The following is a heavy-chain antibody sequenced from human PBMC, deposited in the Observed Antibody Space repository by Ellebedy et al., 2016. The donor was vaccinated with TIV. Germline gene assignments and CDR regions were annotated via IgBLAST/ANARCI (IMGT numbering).Heavy chain of an antibody. V-gene: IGHV3-21*06. Sequence: GESLKISCAASGFTFSTYSMNWVRQAPGKGLEWVSSMSGTSSYVHYADSVEGRFTISRDNAKNSLYLHMSSIRVEDTAVYYCARVHGDYRIDYWGPGTLVTVSS. D-gene: IGHD4-17*01. J-gene: IGHJ4*02. CDR2: MSGTSSYV. CDR1: GFTFSTYS. CDR3: ARVHGDYRIDY.